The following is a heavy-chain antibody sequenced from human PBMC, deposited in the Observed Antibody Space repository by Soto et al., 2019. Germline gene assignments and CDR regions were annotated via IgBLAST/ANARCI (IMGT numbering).Heavy chain of an antibody. Sequence: SETLSLTCTVSGGSIYRSGYYWGWIRQPPGRGLEWIGNIDYNGVTYSNPSLKSRVTISRDTSKNQFSLKLTSVTAADTALYYCGKVLVGATGHTDSDSWGPGTLVTSPQ. CDR2: IDYNGVT. CDR3: GKVLVGATGHTDSDS. D-gene: IGHD2-15*01. J-gene: IGHJ4*02. CDR1: GGSIYRSGYY. V-gene: IGHV4-39*01.